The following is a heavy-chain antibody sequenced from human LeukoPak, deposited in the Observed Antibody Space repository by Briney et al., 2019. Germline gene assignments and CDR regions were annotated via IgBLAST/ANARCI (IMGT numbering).Heavy chain of an antibody. V-gene: IGHV4-59*10. J-gene: IGHJ4*02. CDR2: IYTSDIV. CDR1: GGSISGYY. CDR3: ARVARGSITHLDY. Sequence: PSETLSLTCAVSGGSISGYYWSWIRQPAGKGLEWIGRIYTSDIVNYNPSLMSRITMSVGTSKNQFSLKLNSVTAADTAVYYCARVARGSITHLDYWGQGTLVTVSS. D-gene: IGHD1-14*01.